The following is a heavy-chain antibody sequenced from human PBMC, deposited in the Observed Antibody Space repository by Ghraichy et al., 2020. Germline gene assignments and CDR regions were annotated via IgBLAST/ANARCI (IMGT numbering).Heavy chain of an antibody. CDR2: IHHSGDI. Sequence: SQTLSLTCTVSGASISDYYWTWIRQPPGKGLEWIGYIHHSGDINYNPSLNSRVTISVDTSNNQFSLKFTSVTAADTAVYYCARGKDGYSYWGQGTLITVS. CDR1: GASISDYY. V-gene: IGHV4-59*01. CDR3: ARGKDGYSY. D-gene: IGHD5-24*01. J-gene: IGHJ4*02.